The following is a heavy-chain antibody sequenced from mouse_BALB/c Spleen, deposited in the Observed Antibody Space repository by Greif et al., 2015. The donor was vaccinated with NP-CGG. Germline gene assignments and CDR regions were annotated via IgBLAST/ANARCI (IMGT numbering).Heavy chain of an antibody. J-gene: IGHJ1*01. CDR2: IDPANGNT. D-gene: IGHD1-2*01. CDR3: ARGVRLPRYFDV. CDR1: GFNIKDTY. Sequence: VQLKESGAELVKPGASVKLSCTAPGFNIKDTYMHWVKQRPEQGLEWIGRIDPANGNTKYDPKFQGKATITADTSSNTAYLQLSSLTSEDTAVYYCARGVRLPRYFDVWGAGTTVTVSS. V-gene: IGHV14-3*02.